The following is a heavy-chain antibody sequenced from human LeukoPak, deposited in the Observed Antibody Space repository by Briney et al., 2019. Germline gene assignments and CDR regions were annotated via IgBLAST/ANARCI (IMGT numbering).Heavy chain of an antibody. CDR1: GFTFSRYA. Sequence: GGTLRLSCAASGFTFSRYAMTWVRQAPGKGLEWVSVIRSSGGGGSTYYADSVKGRFTISRDNSKNTVYLQTNSLRAEDTAVYYCARDHHRRLYDSQARDTFDIWGQGTMVTVSS. D-gene: IGHD3-22*01. J-gene: IGHJ3*02. CDR3: ARDHHRRLYDSQARDTFDI. CDR2: IRSSGGGGST. V-gene: IGHV3-23*01.